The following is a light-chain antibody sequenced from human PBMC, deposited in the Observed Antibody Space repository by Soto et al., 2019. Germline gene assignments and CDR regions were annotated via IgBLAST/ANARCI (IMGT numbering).Light chain of an antibody. CDR3: SPYTSSSTYV. V-gene: IGLV2-18*02. J-gene: IGLJ1*01. Sequence: QSVLTQPPSVSGSPGQSVTISCTGTSSDVGSYNRVSWYQQPPGTAPKLMICEVSNRPSGVPDRFSGSKSGNTASLTISGLQAEDEADYYCSPYTSSSTYVFGSGTKVTVL. CDR2: EVS. CDR1: SSDVGSYNR.